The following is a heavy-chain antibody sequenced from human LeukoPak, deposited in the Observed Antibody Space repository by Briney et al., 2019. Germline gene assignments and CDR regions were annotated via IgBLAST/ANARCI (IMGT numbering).Heavy chain of an antibody. CDR2: INWNGGST. V-gene: IGHV3-20*04. CDR3: ARGGYDILTGYYEYVDAFDI. D-gene: IGHD3-9*01. J-gene: IGHJ3*02. CDR1: GFTFDDYG. Sequence: GGSLRLSCAASGFTFDDYGMSWVRQAPGKGLEWVSGINWNGGSTGYADSVKGRFTISRDNAKNTLYLQMNSLRAEDTAVYYCARGGYDILTGYYEYVDAFDIWGQGTMVTVSS.